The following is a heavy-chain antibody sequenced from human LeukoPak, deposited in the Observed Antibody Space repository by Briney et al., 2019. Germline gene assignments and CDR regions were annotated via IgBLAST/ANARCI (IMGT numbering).Heavy chain of an antibody. CDR2: IYYSGNA. J-gene: IGHJ4*02. V-gene: IGHV4-34*01. CDR1: GGSFSGYY. D-gene: IGHD3-22*01. CDR3: ARWRDSSGYLCFDY. Sequence: PSETLSLTCAVYGGSFSGYYWSWIRQPPGKGLEWIGFIYYSGNAYYNPSLKSRAAISVDTSKNQFSLKLSSVTAADTAVYYCARWRDSSGYLCFDYWGQGTLATVSS.